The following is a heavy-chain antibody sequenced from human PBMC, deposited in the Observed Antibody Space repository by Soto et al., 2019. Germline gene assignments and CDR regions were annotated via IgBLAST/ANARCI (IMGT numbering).Heavy chain of an antibody. CDR3: STGEEGNSNCYGNFAS. J-gene: IGHJ6*02. V-gene: IGHV3-23*01. Sequence: PGGSLRLSCAASGFTFNNFATIWVRQAPGKGLEWVSAISGSGSNTYYADSVKGRFTISRDNSKNTVSLQMNSLRAEDTAVYVCSTGEEGNSNCYGNFASWGQGTKVTVSS. CDR2: ISGSGSNT. CDR1: GFTFNNFA. D-gene: IGHD6-13*01.